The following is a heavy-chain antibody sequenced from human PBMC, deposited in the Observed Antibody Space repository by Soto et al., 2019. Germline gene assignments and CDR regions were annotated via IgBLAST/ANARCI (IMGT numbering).Heavy chain of an antibody. D-gene: IGHD3-16*01. CDR1: GYTFSSYG. Sequence: VQLVQSGNEVQRPGASVKVSCKTSGYTFSSYGIIWVRQAPGQGLEWMGWISGYNGNADYAQKFQGRVHMTTDTSTSTGFMELRNLRSDDTALYYCAREGWLGELLYWGQGSLGTVS. J-gene: IGHJ4*02. CDR2: ISGYNGNA. CDR3: AREGWLGELLY. V-gene: IGHV1-18*01.